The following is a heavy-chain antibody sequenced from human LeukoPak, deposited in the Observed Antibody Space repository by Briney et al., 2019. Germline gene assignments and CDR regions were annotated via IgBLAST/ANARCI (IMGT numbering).Heavy chain of an antibody. CDR1: GFTFNSFA. CDR3: AKDPTPLSAMNAFDV. V-gene: IGHV3-30*02. Sequence: GGSLRLSCAASGFTFNSFAMHWVRQAPGKGLEHLAFIQSDGSDKYYADSVKGRFTISRDNSKNTLYLQMNSLRAEDTAVYYCAKDPTPLSAMNAFDVWGQGTMVTVSS. CDR2: IQSDGSDK. D-gene: IGHD2-2*01. J-gene: IGHJ3*01.